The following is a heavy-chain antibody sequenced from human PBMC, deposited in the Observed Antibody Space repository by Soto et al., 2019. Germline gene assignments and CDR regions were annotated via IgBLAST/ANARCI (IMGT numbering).Heavy chain of an antibody. CDR1: GFTFSSYS. J-gene: IGHJ4*02. CDR2: ISSSSSYI. D-gene: IGHD3-22*01. Sequence: GGSLRLSCAASGFTFSSYSMNWVRQAPGKGLEWVSSISSSSSYIYYADSVKGQFTISRDNSKNTVYLQMNSLRAEDTAVYYCAKDTYYHDSSGYYIFDYWGQGTLVTVSS. CDR3: AKDTYYHDSSGYYIFDY. V-gene: IGHV3-21*01.